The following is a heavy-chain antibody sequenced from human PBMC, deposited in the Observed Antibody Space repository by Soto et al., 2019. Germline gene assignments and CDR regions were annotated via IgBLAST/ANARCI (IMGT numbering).Heavy chain of an antibody. D-gene: IGHD1-7*01. J-gene: IGHJ4*02. CDR3: ARGSITGTTFDY. CDR1: SGSISSSNW. Sequence: KQSQTLSLTCAVSSGSISSSNWWSWVRQPPGKGLEWIGEIYHSGSTNYNPSLKSRVTISVDKSKNQFSLKLSSVTAADTAVYYCARGSITGTTFDYWGQGTLVTVSS. V-gene: IGHV4-4*02. CDR2: IYHSGST.